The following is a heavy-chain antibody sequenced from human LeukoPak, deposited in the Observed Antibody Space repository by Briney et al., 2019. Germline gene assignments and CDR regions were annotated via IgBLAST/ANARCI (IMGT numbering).Heavy chain of an antibody. J-gene: IGHJ4*01. V-gene: IGHV3-30*04. CDR2: ISHDGSNK. D-gene: IGHD3-9*01. Sequence: GGSLRLSCAASGFTFSSYAMHWVRQAPGKGLEWVAAISHDGSNKYYADSVKGRFTISRDNSKNTLYLQMNSLRAEDTAVYYCATDWLLSRDYWGQEPWSPSPQ. CDR1: GFTFSSYA. CDR3: ATDWLLSRDY.